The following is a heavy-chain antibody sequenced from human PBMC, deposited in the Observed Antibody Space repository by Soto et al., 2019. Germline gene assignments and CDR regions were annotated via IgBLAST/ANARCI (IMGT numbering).Heavy chain of an antibody. V-gene: IGHV4-34*01. CDR2: INHSGST. CDR3: ARHKITGLFDY. D-gene: IGHD2-8*02. CDR1: GGSIASRY. Sequence: SETLSLTCSVSGGSIASRYWTCILQPPGTGLEWIGEINHSGSTNYNPSLKSRVTISVDTSKNQFYLKLTSATAADTAVYYCARHKITGLFDYWGQRTLVTVSS. J-gene: IGHJ4*02.